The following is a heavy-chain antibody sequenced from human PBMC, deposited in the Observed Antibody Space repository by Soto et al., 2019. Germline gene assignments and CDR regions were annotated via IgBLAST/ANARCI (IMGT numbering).Heavy chain of an antibody. D-gene: IGHD3-3*01. V-gene: IGHV5-51*01. J-gene: IGHJ6*02. CDR2: IYPGDSDT. Sequence: HGESLKISCQGSGYSFSSYWIAWVRQMPGKGLEWMGIIYPGDSDTKYSPSFQGQVTISADKSISNAYLQWSSLKASDTALYYCARFGTGVATFGYYYYGLDVWGQGTTVTVSS. CDR3: ARFGTGVATFGYYYYGLDV. CDR1: GYSFSSYW.